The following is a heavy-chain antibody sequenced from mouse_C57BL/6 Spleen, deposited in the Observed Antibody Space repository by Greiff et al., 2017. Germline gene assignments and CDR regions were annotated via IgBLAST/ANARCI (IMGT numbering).Heavy chain of an antibody. CDR3: ARHGYYAMDY. CDR1: GFTFSDYG. J-gene: IGHJ4*01. CDR2: ISSGSSTI. V-gene: IGHV5-17*01. Sequence: EVQLVESGGGLVKPGGSLKLSCAASGFTFSDYGMHWVRQAPEKGLEWVAYISSGSSTIYYADTVKGRFPISRDNAKNTLFLQMTSLRSEDTAMYYCARHGYYAMDYWGQGTSVTVSS.